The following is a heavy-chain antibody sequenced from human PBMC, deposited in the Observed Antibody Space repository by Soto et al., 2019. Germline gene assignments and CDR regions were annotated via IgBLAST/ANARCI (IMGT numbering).Heavy chain of an antibody. Sequence: QEHLVESGGGVLQPGRSLRLSCAASGSIFIGYGMHWVRQAPGKGLEWVAVIWYDGSNKYYADSVKGRFTISRDNSNNMLYLQMDSLRAEDTAVYYCASDGIGGTAFRGFCDYWGQGTLVTVSS. CDR3: ASDGIGGTAFRGFCDY. D-gene: IGHD2-15*01. J-gene: IGHJ4*02. V-gene: IGHV3-33*01. CDR1: GSIFIGYG. CDR2: IWYDGSNK.